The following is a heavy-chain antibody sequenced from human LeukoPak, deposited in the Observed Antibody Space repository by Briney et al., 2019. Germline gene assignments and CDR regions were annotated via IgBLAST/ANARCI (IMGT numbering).Heavy chain of an antibody. D-gene: IGHD3-22*01. CDR1: GGSFSGYY. V-gene: IGHV4-34*01. Sequence: PSETLSLTCAVYGGSFSGYYWSWIRQPPGKGLEWIGEINHSGSTNYNPSLKSRVTISVDTSKNQLSLNLSSVTAADTAVYYCARGQASYYDRSGYIYWGQGILVTVSS. CDR2: INHSGST. CDR3: ARGQASYYDRSGYIY. J-gene: IGHJ4*02.